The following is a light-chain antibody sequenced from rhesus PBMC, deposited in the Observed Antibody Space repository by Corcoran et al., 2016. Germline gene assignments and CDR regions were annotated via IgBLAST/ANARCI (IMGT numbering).Light chain of an antibody. CDR2: KAS. J-gene: IGKJ4*01. V-gene: IGKV1-74*01. Sequence: DIQMTQSPSSLSASVGDRVTITCRASENANNELNWYQQKPGKAPKLLIYKASYLQSGAPSRCIVNGSGTYYTFTSRGLQPADVAPYYCQHGFSTPLTFGGGTKVQIK. CDR3: QHGFSTPLT. CDR1: ENANNE.